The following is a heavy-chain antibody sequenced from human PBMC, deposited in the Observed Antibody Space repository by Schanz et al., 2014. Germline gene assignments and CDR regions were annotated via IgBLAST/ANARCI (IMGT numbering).Heavy chain of an antibody. D-gene: IGHD2-2*01. Sequence: DVQLAESGGGLVQPGGSLRLSCAASGFTLSSYALSWVRQSPGKGLEWVSGIGGSGGSTDYADSVKGRFTISRDNSKNTVHLQMNSLRAEDTAVYYCERFQSPHQPFDYWGQGTLVTVSS. J-gene: IGHJ4*02. CDR2: IGGSGGST. V-gene: IGHV3-23*04. CDR1: GFTLSSYA. CDR3: ERFQSPHQPFDY.